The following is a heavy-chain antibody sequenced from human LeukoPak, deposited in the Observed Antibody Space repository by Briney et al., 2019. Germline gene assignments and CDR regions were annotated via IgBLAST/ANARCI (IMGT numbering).Heavy chain of an antibody. CDR1: GGSISSYY. J-gene: IGHJ4*02. Sequence: SETLSLTCTVSGGSISSYYWSWIRQPPGKGLEWIGYIYYSGSTNYNPSLKSRVTISVDTSKNQFSLKLSSVTAAGTAVYYCARDPYSYGIFDHWGQGTLVTVSS. V-gene: IGHV4-59*01. CDR2: IYYSGST. D-gene: IGHD5-18*01. CDR3: ARDPYSYGIFDH.